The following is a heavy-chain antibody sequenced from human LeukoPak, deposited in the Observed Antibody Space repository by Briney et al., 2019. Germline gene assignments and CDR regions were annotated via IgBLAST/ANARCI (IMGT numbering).Heavy chain of an antibody. V-gene: IGHV4-39*01. Sequence: SETLSLTCTVSGGSISSSSYYWGWIRQPPGKGLDWIGSIYYSGRTYYNPALKSRATLSVDTSKTQFSLKLSSVTAADTAVYYCATIFIVGATYYYFDYWGQGTLVTVSS. D-gene: IGHD1-26*01. CDR1: GGSISSSSYY. CDR3: ATIFIVGATYYYFDY. J-gene: IGHJ4*02. CDR2: IYYSGRT.